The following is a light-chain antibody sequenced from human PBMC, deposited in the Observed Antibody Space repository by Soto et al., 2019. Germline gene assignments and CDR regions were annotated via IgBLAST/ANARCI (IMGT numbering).Light chain of an antibody. CDR3: HQTYSIPPT. Sequence: DIQMTQSPSTLSGSVGDRVTITCRASQTISSWLAWYQQKPGKAPKLLIYKASTLKSGVPSRFSGSGSGTEFTITINSLQPEDFATYFCHQTYSIPPTFGQGTKVDIK. V-gene: IGKV1-5*03. CDR1: QTISSW. J-gene: IGKJ1*01. CDR2: KAS.